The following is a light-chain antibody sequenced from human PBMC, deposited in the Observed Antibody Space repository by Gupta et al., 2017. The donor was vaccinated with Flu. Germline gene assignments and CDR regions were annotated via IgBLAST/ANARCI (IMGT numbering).Light chain of an antibody. V-gene: IGLV1-36*01. CDR2: YDD. Sequence: QSVLTQPPSVSEAPGQRVTVSCSGSTSNIGKHAVQWYRQFPGKAPNLLIYYDDLLPSGVSDRFSGSKSGTSASLAISGLQSEDEGDYYCATWDDSLNGLVFGGGTKLTVL. CDR3: ATWDDSLNGLV. J-gene: IGLJ3*02. CDR1: TSNIGKHA.